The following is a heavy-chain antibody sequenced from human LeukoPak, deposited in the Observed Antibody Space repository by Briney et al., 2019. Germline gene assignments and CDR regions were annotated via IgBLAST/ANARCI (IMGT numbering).Heavy chain of an antibody. CDR3: ARLEIAVAGTYYYGMDV. D-gene: IGHD6-19*01. V-gene: IGHV5-51*01. J-gene: IGHJ6*02. CDR1: GYSFTSYW. Sequence: AGESLKISCKGSGYSFTSYWIGWVRQLPGKGLEWMGIIYPGDSDTRYSPSFQGQVTISADKSISTAYLQWSSLKASDTAMYYCARLEIAVAGTYYYGMDVWGQGTTVTVSS. CDR2: IYPGDSDT.